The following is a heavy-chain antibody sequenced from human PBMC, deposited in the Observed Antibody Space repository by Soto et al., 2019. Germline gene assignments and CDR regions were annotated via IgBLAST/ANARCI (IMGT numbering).Heavy chain of an antibody. D-gene: IGHD2-21*01. J-gene: IGHJ4*02. Sequence: EVQLVESGGGLVQPGGSLRLSCAASGFTFSNYWMHWVRQAPGKGLAWVARIDHDGSTDYAGSVRGRFTVSRDNAENMLYLQMSSLRDDDTALYYCVRYSHGDYGGQGTLVTVSS. CDR1: GFTFSNYW. V-gene: IGHV3-74*01. CDR3: VRYSHGDY. CDR2: IDHDGST.